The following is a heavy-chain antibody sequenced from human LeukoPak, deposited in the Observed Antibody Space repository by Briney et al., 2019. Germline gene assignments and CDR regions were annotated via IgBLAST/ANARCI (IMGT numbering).Heavy chain of an antibody. CDR3: TRGGRDYYDSSGYFSPLDY. V-gene: IGHV3-33*01. D-gene: IGHD3-22*01. CDR1: GFTFSTYG. CDR2: IWYDGSIK. J-gene: IGHJ4*02. Sequence: GRSLRLSCAASGFTFSTYGMHWVRQAPGKGLEWVAVIWYDGSIKYYADSVKGRFTISRDNSKNSLYLQMNSLRAEDTAVYYCTRGGRDYYDSSGYFSPLDYWGQGTLVTVSS.